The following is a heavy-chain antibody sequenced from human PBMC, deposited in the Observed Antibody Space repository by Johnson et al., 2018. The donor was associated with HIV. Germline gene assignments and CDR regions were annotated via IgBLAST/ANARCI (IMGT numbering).Heavy chain of an antibody. Sequence: QVQLVESGGGLVKPGGSLRLSCAASGFTFSDYYMSWIRQAPGKGLEWVSYISSSGSTIYYADSVKGRFTISRDNAKNSLYLQMNSLRAEDTALYYCARDHGAFWSGYYHGGSYAFDIWGQGTMVTVSS. CDR2: ISSSGSTI. V-gene: IGHV3-11*04. D-gene: IGHD3-3*01. CDR3: ARDHGAFWSGYYHGGSYAFDI. CDR1: GFTFSDYY. J-gene: IGHJ3*02.